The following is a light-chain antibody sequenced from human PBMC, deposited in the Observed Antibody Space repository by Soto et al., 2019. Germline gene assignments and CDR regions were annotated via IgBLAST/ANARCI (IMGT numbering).Light chain of an antibody. CDR1: SSTIGSNY. CDR2: RNN. CDR3: AAWDDSLSGLV. Sequence: QSVLTQPPSASGTPGQRVTISCSGSSSTIGSNYVYWYQQLQGTAPKLLISRNNQRPSGVPDRFSGSKSGTSASLAISGLRSEDEADYYCAAWDDSLSGLVFGGGTKVT. V-gene: IGLV1-47*01. J-gene: IGLJ2*01.